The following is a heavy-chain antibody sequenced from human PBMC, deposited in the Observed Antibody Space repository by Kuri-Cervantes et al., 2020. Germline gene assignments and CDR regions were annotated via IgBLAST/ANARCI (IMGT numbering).Heavy chain of an antibody. J-gene: IGHJ4*02. D-gene: IGHD3-22*01. CDR2: IGSSTSYI. CDR3: ARDPYDSSGYYNDY. V-gene: IGHV3-21*03. CDR1: GFTFRTYT. Sequence: GESLKISCEASGFTFRTYTMIWVRQAPGKGLEWVSSIGSSTSYIFYADSVKGRFIISRDNAKSSLYLQMNSLRAEDTAVYYCARDPYDSSGYYNDYWGQGTLVTVSS.